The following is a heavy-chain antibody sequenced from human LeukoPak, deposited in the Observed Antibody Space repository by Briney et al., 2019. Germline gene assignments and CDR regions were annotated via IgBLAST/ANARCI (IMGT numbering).Heavy chain of an antibody. Sequence: GGSLRLSCAASGFTFSSYVMNWVRQAPGKGLEWVSGISSSGGSTYYADPVKGRFTVSRDNSKSTLYLQMSSLRAEDTAVYYCAKAGGPMVFYGMDVWGQGTTVTVSS. CDR3: AKAGGPMVFYGMDV. D-gene: IGHD3-10*01. CDR1: GFTFSSYV. V-gene: IGHV3-23*01. J-gene: IGHJ6*02. CDR2: ISSSGGST.